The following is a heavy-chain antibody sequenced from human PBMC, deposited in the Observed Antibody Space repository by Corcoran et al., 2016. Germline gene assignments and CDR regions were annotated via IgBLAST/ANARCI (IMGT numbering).Heavy chain of an antibody. J-gene: IGHJ4*02. CDR3: ARGGLAGYCSGGSCYPNLDY. Sequence: QVQLVESGGGVVQPGRSLRLSCAASGFTFSSYGMHWVRQAPGKGLEWVAVIWYDGSNKYYADSVKGRFTISRDNSKNTLYLQMNSLRAEETAVYYGARGGLAGYCSGGSCYPNLDYWGQGTLVTVSS. D-gene: IGHD2-15*01. V-gene: IGHV3-33*01. CDR2: IWYDGSNK. CDR1: GFTFSSYG.